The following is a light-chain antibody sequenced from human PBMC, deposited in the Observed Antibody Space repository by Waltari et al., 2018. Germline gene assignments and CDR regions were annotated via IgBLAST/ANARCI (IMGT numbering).Light chain of an antibody. Sequence: EIELTQSPATLSLSPGERATLSCRASQSVSSYLAWYQQKPGQAPRLLIYDASNRATGIPARFSGSGSGTDFTLTISSLEPEDFAVYYCQQRSNWPFWYTFGQGTKLEIK. CDR1: QSVSSY. CDR2: DAS. J-gene: IGKJ2*01. CDR3: QQRSNWPFWYT. V-gene: IGKV3-11*01.